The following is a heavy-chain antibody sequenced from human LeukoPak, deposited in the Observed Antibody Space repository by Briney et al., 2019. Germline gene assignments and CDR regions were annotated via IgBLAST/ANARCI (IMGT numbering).Heavy chain of an antibody. CDR3: TRAKAAAGTPAFDY. D-gene: IGHD6-13*01. CDR2: IYSSGST. V-gene: IGHV4-4*07. Sequence: SETLSLTCTVSGGSISSYYWSWIRQPAGKGLEWIGRIYSSGSTNYNPSLKSRVTMSVDTSKNQFSLKLDSVTVADTAVYYCTRAKAAAGTPAFDYWGQGTLVTVSS. J-gene: IGHJ4*02. CDR1: GGSISSYY.